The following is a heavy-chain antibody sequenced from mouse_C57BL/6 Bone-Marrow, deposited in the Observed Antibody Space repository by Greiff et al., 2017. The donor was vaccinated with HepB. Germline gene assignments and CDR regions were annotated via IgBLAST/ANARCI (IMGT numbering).Heavy chain of an antibody. V-gene: IGHV5-4*01. CDR3: ARDQRYPFDY. J-gene: IGHJ2*01. CDR1: GFTFSSYA. D-gene: IGHD1-1*01. CDR2: ISDGGSYT. Sequence: EVKLVESGGGLVKPGGSLKLSCAASGFTFSSYAMSWVRQTLEKRLEWVATISDGGSYTYYPDNVKGRFTISRDNAKNNLYLQMSHLKSEDTAMYYCARDQRYPFDYWGQGTTLTVSS.